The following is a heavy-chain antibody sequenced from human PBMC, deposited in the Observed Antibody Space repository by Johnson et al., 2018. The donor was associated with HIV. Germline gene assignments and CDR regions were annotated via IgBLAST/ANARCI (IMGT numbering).Heavy chain of an antibody. CDR3: AKDRGDYVLDAFDI. Sequence: QLVESGGGLVQPGGSLRLSCAASGFTFNSYWMTWVRQAPGKGLEWVADIKQDGTEKYYADSVKGRFTISRDNSKNTLYLQMNSLRAEDTAVYYCAKDRGDYVLDAFDIWGQGTMVTVSS. V-gene: IGHV3-7*01. CDR1: GFTFNSYW. CDR2: IKQDGTEK. D-gene: IGHD4-17*01. J-gene: IGHJ3*02.